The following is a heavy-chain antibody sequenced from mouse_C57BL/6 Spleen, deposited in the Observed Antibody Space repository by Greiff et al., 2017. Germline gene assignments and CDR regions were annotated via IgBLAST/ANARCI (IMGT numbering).Heavy chain of an antibody. D-gene: IGHD1-1*01. CDR1: GFTFSSYA. CDR2: ISDGGSYT. CDR3: ATDHGSSYYYAMDY. Sequence: EVKVVESGGGLVKPGGSLKLSCAASGFTFSSYAMSWVRQTPEKRLEWVATISDGGSYTYYPDNVKGRFTISRDNAKNNLYQQVSHLKSEDTAIYYCATDHGSSYYYAMDYWGQGTSVTVSS. J-gene: IGHJ4*01. V-gene: IGHV5-4*01.